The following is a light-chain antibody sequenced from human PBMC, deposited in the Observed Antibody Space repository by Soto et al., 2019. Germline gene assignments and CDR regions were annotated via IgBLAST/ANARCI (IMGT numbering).Light chain of an antibody. CDR1: SSDVGGYDY. Sequence: QSALTQPTSVSGSPGQSITISCTRTSSDVGGYDYVSWYQQHPGKAPKLMIYDVSDRPSGVSNRFSGSKSGHTASLTISGLQAEDEADYDCSSYISISSYKTSGTHWVFGGGTKRTVL. CDR3: SSYISISSYKTSGTHWV. V-gene: IGLV2-14*01. J-gene: IGLJ3*02. CDR2: DVS.